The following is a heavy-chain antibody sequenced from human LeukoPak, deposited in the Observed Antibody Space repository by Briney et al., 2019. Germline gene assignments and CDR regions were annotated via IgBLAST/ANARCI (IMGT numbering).Heavy chain of an antibody. CDR1: GGSFSGYY. J-gene: IGHJ6*03. CDR2: INHSGST. D-gene: IGHD3-10*01. Sequence: PSETLSLTRAVYGGSFSGYYWSWIRQPPGKGLEWIGEINHSGSTNYNPSLKSRVTISVDTSKNQFSLKLSSVTAADTAVYYCARRADHFYYYMDVWGKGTTVTVSS. CDR3: ARRADHFYYYMDV. V-gene: IGHV4-34*01.